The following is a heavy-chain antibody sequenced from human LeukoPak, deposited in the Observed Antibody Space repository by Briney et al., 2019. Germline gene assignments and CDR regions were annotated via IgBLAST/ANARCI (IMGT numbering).Heavy chain of an antibody. CDR1: GGSISSSGDH. D-gene: IGHD6-19*01. CDR3: AREGGQWLERSFDQ. CDR2: IYYSGTT. V-gene: IGHV4-39*07. Sequence: SETLSLTCSVSGGSISSSGDHWGWIRQPPGKGLEWIGNIYYSGTTYYNPSLKSRVTISVDTSNNQFSLKLSSVTAADTAVYYCAREGGQWLERSFDQWGQGTLVTVSS. J-gene: IGHJ4*02.